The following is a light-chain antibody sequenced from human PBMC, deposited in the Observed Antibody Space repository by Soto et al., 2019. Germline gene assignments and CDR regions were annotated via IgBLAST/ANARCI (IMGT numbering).Light chain of an antibody. V-gene: IGKV2-24*01. J-gene: IGKJ1*01. Sequence: DVVLTQTPLSSPVTLGQPASISCRSSQSLVHGDGDTYLSWLHQRPGQPPRLLIYRVSNRFSGVPDRFSGSGAGTDFTLKISSVEAEDVGVYYCAQETHFPRTFGQGTKVEIK. CDR2: RVS. CDR1: QSLVHGDGDTY. CDR3: AQETHFPRT.